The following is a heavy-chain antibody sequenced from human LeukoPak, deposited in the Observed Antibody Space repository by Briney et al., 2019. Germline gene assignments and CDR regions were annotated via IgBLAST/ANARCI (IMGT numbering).Heavy chain of an antibody. CDR1: GFTFSSYA. V-gene: IGHV3-30-3*01. CDR2: ISYDGSNK. J-gene: IGHJ4*02. Sequence: GGSLRLSCAASGFTFSSYAMHWVRQAPGKGLEWVAVISYDGSNKYYADSVKGRFIISRDNSKNTLYLQMNSLRAEDTAVYYCAKATTVVTYYFDYWGQGTLVTVSS. D-gene: IGHD4-23*01. CDR3: AKATTVVTYYFDY.